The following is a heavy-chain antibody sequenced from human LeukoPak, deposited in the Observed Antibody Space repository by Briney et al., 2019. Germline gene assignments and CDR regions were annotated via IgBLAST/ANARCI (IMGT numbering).Heavy chain of an antibody. D-gene: IGHD3-22*01. V-gene: IGHV3-66*02. Sequence: GGSLRLSCAASGFTFSSYWMSCVRQAPGKGLEWVSIIYSGGTTHYADSVKGRFTISRDNSKNRLFLQMNSLRTEDTAVYYCARVVHYYDSTSLTHDAFDIWGQGTMVTVSS. CDR3: ARVVHYYDSTSLTHDAFDI. CDR2: IYSGGTT. J-gene: IGHJ3*02. CDR1: GFTFSSYW.